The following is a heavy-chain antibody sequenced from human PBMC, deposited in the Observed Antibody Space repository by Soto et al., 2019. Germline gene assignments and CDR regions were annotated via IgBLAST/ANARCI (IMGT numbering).Heavy chain of an antibody. V-gene: IGHV3-21*01. D-gene: IGHD3-16*01. Sequence: PGGSLRLSCAASGFVFSDFQFNWVRQAPGGGLEWLSSITGTSAFTEYAESIEGRFTISRDNPNKLLFLHMDNLRPEDTAVYYCATDNLAFQGAFDLWGQGTLVTVSS. CDR2: ITGTSAFT. J-gene: IGHJ4*02. CDR3: ATDNLAFQGAFDL. CDR1: GFVFSDFQ.